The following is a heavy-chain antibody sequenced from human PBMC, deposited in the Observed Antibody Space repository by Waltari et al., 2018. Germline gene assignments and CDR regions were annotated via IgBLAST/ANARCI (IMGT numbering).Heavy chain of an antibody. CDR2: ISWNSGSI. CDR1: GFTFDDYA. V-gene: IGHV3-9*01. Sequence: EVQLVESGGGLVQPGRSLRLSCAASGFTFDDYAMHWVRQAPGKGLEWVSGISWNSGSIGYADSVKCRFTISRDNAKNSLYLQMNSLRAEDTALYYCAKDSDGDYWREMAYWGQGTLVTVSS. CDR3: AKDSDGDYWREMAY. D-gene: IGHD4-17*01. J-gene: IGHJ4*02.